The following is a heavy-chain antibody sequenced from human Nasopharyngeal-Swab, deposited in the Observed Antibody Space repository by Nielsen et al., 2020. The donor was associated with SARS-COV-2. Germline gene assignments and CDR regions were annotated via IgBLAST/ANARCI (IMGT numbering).Heavy chain of an antibody. V-gene: IGHV1-46*01. Sequence: ASVKVSCKASGYTFTRYYIHWWRQAPGQGLEWMGIINPGGGSARYSQNFQGRVTMTRDTSTSTVYMELSSLRSEDTAVYYCARGGDPREVVAATDCFDPWGQGTLVTVSS. J-gene: IGHJ5*02. CDR2: INPGGGSA. D-gene: IGHD2-15*01. CDR1: GYTFTRYY. CDR3: ARGGDPREVVAATDCFDP.